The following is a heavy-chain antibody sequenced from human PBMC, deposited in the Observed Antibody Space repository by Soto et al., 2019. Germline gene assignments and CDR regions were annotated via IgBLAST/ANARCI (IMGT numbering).Heavy chain of an antibody. CDR1: GFTFSSYG. Sequence: QVQLVESGGGVVQPGRSLRLSCAASGFTFSSYGMHWVRQAPGKGLEWVAVISYDGSNKYYADSVKGRFTISRDNSKNTLYLQMNSLRAEDTAVYYCAKDSLSYSGGYYGPIVGPKESHAFDIWGQGTMVTVSS. V-gene: IGHV3-30*18. CDR2: ISYDGSNK. J-gene: IGHJ3*02. D-gene: IGHD1-26*01. CDR3: AKDSLSYSGGYYGPIVGPKESHAFDI.